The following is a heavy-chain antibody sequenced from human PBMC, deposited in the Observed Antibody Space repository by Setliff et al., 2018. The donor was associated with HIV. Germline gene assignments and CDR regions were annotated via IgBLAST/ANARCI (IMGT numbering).Heavy chain of an antibody. CDR2: IYYSGST. D-gene: IGHD3-16*01. Sequence: SETLSLTCTVSGGSISSSSYYWGWIRQPPGKGLEWIGYIYYSGSTNYNPSLKSRVTLSVDTSNKQLSLKLSSVTAADTAVDYCARVRGGTSRGFLDYWGQGTLVTVSS. J-gene: IGHJ4*02. CDR1: GGSISSSSYY. CDR3: ARVRGGTSRGFLDY. V-gene: IGHV4-61*05.